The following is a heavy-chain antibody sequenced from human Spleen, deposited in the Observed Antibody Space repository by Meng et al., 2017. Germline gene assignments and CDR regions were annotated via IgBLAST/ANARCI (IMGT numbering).Heavy chain of an antibody. J-gene: IGHJ4*02. CDR2: IIPIFGTA. V-gene: IGHV1-69*13. CDR3: ARVYDTSGYHYRY. D-gene: IGHD3-22*01. CDR1: GGTFSSYA. Sequence: SVKVSCKASGGTFSSYAISWVRQAPGQGLEWMGGIIPIFGTANYAQKFQGRVTITADESTSTAYMELSSLRSEDTAMYYCARVYDTSGYHYRYWGQGTLVTVSS.